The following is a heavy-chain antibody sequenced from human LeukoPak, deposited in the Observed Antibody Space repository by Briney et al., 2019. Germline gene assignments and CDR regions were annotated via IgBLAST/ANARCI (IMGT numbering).Heavy chain of an antibody. CDR2: IKSKTDGGTT. Sequence: GGSLRLSCAASGFTFSNAWMSWVRQAPGKGLEWVGRIKSKTDGGTTDYAAPVEGRFTISRDNARNTLYLQMNNLRAEDTAVYYCARDVWGDRDSYFDRWGQGTLVTVSS. V-gene: IGHV3-15*05. CDR1: GFTFSNAW. D-gene: IGHD2-21*01. CDR3: ARDVWGDRDSYFDR. J-gene: IGHJ4*02.